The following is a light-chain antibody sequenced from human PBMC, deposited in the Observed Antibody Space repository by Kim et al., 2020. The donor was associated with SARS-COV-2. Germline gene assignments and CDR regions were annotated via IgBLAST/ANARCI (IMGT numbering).Light chain of an antibody. J-gene: IGLJ2*01. CDR2: FDS. V-gene: IGLV3-21*01. CDR3: QVWESSRDRV. CDR1: NLGSKR. Sequence: APGKTARIPYGGDNLGSKRVHWYQQKSGQAPVLVICFDSHRPSGIPDRFSGSNSGNTASLIISRVEAGDEADYYCQVWESSRDRVFGGGTQLTVL.